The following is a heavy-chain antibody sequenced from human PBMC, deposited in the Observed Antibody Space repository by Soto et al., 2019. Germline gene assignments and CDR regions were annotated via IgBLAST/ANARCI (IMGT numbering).Heavy chain of an antibody. J-gene: IGHJ6*02. V-gene: IGHV4-30-4*01. D-gene: IGHD3-10*01. Sequence: PSETLSLTCTVSGGSINSGDYYWTWVRQPPGKGLEWIGNIFHSGSTYYTPSLQSRATISLDTSKNHFSLKLSSVTPADTAVYYCARDRYYGSGTYYNFYSGMDVWGQGTTVTVLL. CDR1: GGSINSGDYY. CDR2: IFHSGST. CDR3: ARDRYYGSGTYYNFYSGMDV.